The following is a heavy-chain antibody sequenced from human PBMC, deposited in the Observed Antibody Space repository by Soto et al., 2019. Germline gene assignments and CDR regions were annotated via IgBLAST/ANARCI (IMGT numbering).Heavy chain of an antibody. D-gene: IGHD3-16*02. Sequence: GGSLRLSCAASGFTFSSYAMSWVRQAPGKGLEWVSAISGSGGSTYYADSVKGRFTISRDNSKNTLYLQMNSLRAEDTAVYYCAKSKWLSIGVYYFDYWGQGTLVTVSS. J-gene: IGHJ4*02. CDR1: GFTFSSYA. CDR2: ISGSGGST. CDR3: AKSKWLSIGVYYFDY. V-gene: IGHV3-23*01.